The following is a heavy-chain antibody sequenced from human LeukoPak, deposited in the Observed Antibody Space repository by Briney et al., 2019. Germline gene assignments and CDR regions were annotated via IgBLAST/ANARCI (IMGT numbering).Heavy chain of an antibody. CDR1: GFTFSSYG. V-gene: IGHV3-33*01. CDR2: IWYDGSNK. CDR3: ARDGSPVAATPSDY. Sequence: GRSLRLSCAVSGFTFSSYGMHWVRQAPGKGLEWVAVIWYDGSNKYYADSVKGRFTISRDNAKNSLYLQMNSLRAEDTAVYYCARDGSPVAATPSDYWGQGTLVTVSS. D-gene: IGHD2-15*01. J-gene: IGHJ4*02.